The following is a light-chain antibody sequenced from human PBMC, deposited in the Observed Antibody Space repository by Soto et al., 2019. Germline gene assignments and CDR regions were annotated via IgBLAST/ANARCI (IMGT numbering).Light chain of an antibody. J-gene: IGLJ3*02. V-gene: IGLV1-40*01. Sequence: QSVLTQPPSVSGAPGQRVTISCTGSSSNIGAGYDVHWYQQFPGTAPKVLIHGNSNRPSGVPDRFSGSKSGTSASLAITGLQAEDEADYYCQSYDSSLSGLGVFGGGTKVTVL. CDR3: QSYDSSLSGLGV. CDR2: GNS. CDR1: SSNIGAGYD.